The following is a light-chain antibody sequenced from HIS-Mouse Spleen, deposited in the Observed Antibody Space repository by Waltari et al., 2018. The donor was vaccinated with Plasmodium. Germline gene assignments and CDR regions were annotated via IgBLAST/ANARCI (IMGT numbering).Light chain of an antibody. Sequence: QSVLTQPPSASGPHGQRVTLPCSGSSSNIGRNYVSWYQQLPGTAPNLLIYRNNQRPSGFPDRFSGSKSGTSASLDISGLRSEDEADYYCAAWDDSLSGPWVFGGGTKLTVL. J-gene: IGLJ3*02. V-gene: IGLV1-47*01. CDR1: SSNIGRNY. CDR3: AAWDDSLSGPWV. CDR2: RNN.